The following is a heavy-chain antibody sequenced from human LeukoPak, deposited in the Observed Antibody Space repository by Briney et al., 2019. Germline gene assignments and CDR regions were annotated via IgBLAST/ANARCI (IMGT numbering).Heavy chain of an antibody. CDR1: GDSISSGDYY. CDR3: ARAHIQQLVSWFDP. V-gene: IGHV4-30-4*08. CDR2: IYYSGST. D-gene: IGHD6-13*01. J-gene: IGHJ5*02. Sequence: SQTLSLTCTVSGDSISSGDYYWSWIRQPPGKGLEWIGYIYYSGSTYYNPSLKSRVTISVDTSKNQFSLKLSSVTAADTAVYYCARAHIQQLVSWFDPWGQGTLVTVSS.